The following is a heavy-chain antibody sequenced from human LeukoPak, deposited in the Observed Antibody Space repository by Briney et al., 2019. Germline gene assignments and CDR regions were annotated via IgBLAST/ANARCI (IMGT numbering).Heavy chain of an antibody. V-gene: IGHV4-4*07. Sequence: SETLSLTCTVSGGSISSYYWSWIRQPAGKGLEWIGRIYTSGSTNYNPSLKSRVTMSVDTSKNQFSLKLSSVTAADTAVYYCARGPPVRRSYYYYYMDVWGKGTTVTVSS. J-gene: IGHJ6*03. CDR3: ARGPPVRRSYYYYYMDV. CDR1: GGSISSYY. CDR2: IYTSGST. D-gene: IGHD4-17*01.